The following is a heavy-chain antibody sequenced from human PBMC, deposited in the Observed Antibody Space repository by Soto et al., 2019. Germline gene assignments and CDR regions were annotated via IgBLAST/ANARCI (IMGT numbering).Heavy chain of an antibody. J-gene: IGHJ4*02. CDR1: GYSFSDYG. CDR3: ARSKGYSNNNLYYFDH. CDR2: TSPYNGKA. V-gene: IGHV1-18*01. D-gene: IGHD2-15*01. Sequence: ASVKVSCKVSGYSFSDYGFSWVRQAPGQGREWLGWTSPYNGKAFYVKNFQDRLTMTTDTSTSTVYMDLSRLTSDDTAVYYCARSKGYSNNNLYYFDHWGQGTLVTVSS.